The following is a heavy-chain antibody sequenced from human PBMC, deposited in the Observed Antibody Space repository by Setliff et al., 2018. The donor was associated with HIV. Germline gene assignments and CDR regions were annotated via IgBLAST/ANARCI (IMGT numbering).Heavy chain of an antibody. Sequence: SETLSLTCTVSGGSINSGSSYWGWIRQPPGKGLEWIGNIYYSGSTYYNPSLKSRVTISVDTSKNQFSLKLSSVTAADTAIYYCARTRGYTYGYIDYWGQGTLVTVSS. CDR2: IYYSGST. V-gene: IGHV4-39*01. J-gene: IGHJ4*02. CDR3: ARTRGYTYGYIDY. D-gene: IGHD5-18*01. CDR1: GGSINSGSSY.